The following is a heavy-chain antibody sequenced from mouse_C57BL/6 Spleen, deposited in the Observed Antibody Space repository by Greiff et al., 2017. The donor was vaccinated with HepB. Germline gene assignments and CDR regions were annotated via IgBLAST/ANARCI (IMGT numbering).Heavy chain of an antibody. CDR2: ISSGSSTI. J-gene: IGHJ3*01. CDR1: GFTFSDYG. V-gene: IGHV5-17*01. D-gene: IGHD4-1*01. CDR3: ARRTGTGWLAY. Sequence: EVQGVESGGGLVKPGGSLKLSCAASGFTFSDYGMHWVRQAPEKGLEWVAYISSGSSTIYYADTVKGRFTISRDNAKTTLFLQMTSLRSEDTAMYYGARRTGTGWLAYWGQETLVTVSA.